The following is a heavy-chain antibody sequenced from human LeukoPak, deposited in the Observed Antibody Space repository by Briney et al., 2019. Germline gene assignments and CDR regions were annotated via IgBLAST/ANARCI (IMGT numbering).Heavy chain of an antibody. CDR3: ARSDYYNSSGYLGFDP. J-gene: IGHJ5*02. CDR1: GFSLSTSGMC. CDR2: LDWDDDK. Sequence: SGPTLVNPTQTLTLTCTFSGFSLSTSGMCVSWIRQPPGKALEWLALLDWDDDKYYSTSLKTRLTTSKDTSKNQVVLTMTNMDPVDTATYYCARSDYYNSSGYLGFDPWGQGTLVTVSS. D-gene: IGHD3-22*01. V-gene: IGHV2-70*13.